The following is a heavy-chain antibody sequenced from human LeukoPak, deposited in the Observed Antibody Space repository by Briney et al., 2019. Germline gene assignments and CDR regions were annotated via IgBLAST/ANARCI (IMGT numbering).Heavy chain of an antibody. CDR2: INPSGGST. Sequence: ASVKVSCKASGYTFTSYSMYWVRQAPGRGLEWMGIINPSGGSTSYAQKFQGRVTMTRDTSTSTVYMELTSLRSEDTAVYYCARAYYYESRGYYEASDYWGQGTLVTVSS. CDR3: ARAYYYESRGYYEASDY. J-gene: IGHJ4*02. V-gene: IGHV1-46*01. CDR1: GYTFTSYS. D-gene: IGHD3-22*01.